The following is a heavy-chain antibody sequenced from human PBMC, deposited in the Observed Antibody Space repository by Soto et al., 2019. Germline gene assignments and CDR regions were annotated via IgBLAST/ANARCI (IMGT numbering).Heavy chain of an antibody. J-gene: IGHJ6*03. CDR1: GFTFTSSA. Sequence: SVKVSCKASGFTFTSSAMQWARQARGQRLEWIGWIVVGSGNTNYAQKFQERVTITRDMSTSTAYMELSSLRSEDTAVYYCAAGGESDYYYYMDVWGKGTTVTVSS. V-gene: IGHV1-58*02. CDR3: AAGGESDYYYYMDV. CDR2: IVVGSGNT. D-gene: IGHD3-10*01.